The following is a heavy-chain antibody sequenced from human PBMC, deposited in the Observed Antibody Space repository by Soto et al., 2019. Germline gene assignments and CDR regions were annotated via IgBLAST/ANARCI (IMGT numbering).Heavy chain of an antibody. D-gene: IGHD5-12*01. J-gene: IGHJ4*02. Sequence: PGGALRLSCAASGFTFSSYGMHWVRQAPGKGLEWVAVIWYDGSNKYYADSVKGRFTISRDNSKNTMYLQMNSLRPEDTAVYYCTREGNGYKYYFDYWGQGTLVTVSS. CDR2: IWYDGSNK. CDR1: GFTFSSYG. CDR3: TREGNGYKYYFDY. V-gene: IGHV3-33*01.